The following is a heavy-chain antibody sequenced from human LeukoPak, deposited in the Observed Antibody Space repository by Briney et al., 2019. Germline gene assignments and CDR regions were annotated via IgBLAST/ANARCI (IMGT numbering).Heavy chain of an antibody. CDR1: GYTLTELS. CDR3: ARAYQSLGGLALPAH. Sequence: ASVKVSCKVSGYTLTELSMHWVRQAPGQGREWMGWIHPNTGKPTYAQGFTGRFVFSLDTSVGTTYLQISSLKAEDTAVYYCARAYQSLGGLALPAHWGEGTLVTVSS. D-gene: IGHD3-16*02. V-gene: IGHV7-4-1*02. J-gene: IGHJ4*02. CDR2: IHPNTGKP.